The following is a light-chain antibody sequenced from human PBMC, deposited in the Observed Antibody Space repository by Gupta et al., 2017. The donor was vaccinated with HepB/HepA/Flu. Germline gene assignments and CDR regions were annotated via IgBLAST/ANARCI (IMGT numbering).Light chain of an antibody. J-gene: IGKJ4*01. CDR2: AAS. CDR1: QSISSY. Sequence: DTPMSPSPSSLSASVGDRDTITCRASQSISSYLDWYQQKPGRAPKLLIYAASSLQSGVPSRFSGSGSGTDFTLTISSLQPEDFATYYCQQSNSTPLTFGGGTKVEIK. CDR3: QQSNSTPLT. V-gene: IGKV1-39*01.